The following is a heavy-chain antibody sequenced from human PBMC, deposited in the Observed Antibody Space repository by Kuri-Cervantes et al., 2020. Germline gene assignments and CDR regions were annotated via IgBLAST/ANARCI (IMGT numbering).Heavy chain of an antibody. J-gene: IGHJ4*02. CDR1: GFTFSSYG. CDR2: ISYDGSNK. D-gene: IGHD2-2*01. Sequence: LSLTCAASGFTFSSYGMHWVRQAPGKGLEWVAVISYDGSNKYYADSVKGRFTISRDNSKNTLYLQMNSLRAEDTAVYYCAKALTAVVVPAASDYWGQGTLVTVSS. V-gene: IGHV3-30*18. CDR3: AKALTAVVVPAASDY.